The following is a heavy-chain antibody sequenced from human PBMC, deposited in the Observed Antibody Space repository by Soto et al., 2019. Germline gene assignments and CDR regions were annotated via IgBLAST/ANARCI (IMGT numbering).Heavy chain of an antibody. D-gene: IGHD3-3*01. V-gene: IGHV4-31*03. J-gene: IGHJ4*02. CDR1: GGSISSGGYY. CDR3: ARLAQYDFWSGYYFDY. CDR2: IYYSGST. Sequence: SETLSLTCTVSGGSISSGGYYWSWIRQHPGKGLEWIGYIYYSGSTYYNPSLKSRVTISVDTSKNQFSLKLSSVTAADTAVYYCARLAQYDFWSGYYFDYWGQGTLVTVSS.